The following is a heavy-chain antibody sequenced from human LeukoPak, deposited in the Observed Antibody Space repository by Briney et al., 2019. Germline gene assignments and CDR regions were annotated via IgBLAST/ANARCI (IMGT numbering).Heavy chain of an antibody. D-gene: IGHD3-10*01. CDR2: INRNSGGT. CDR1: GYTFTGYY. V-gene: IGHV1-2*02. Sequence: ASVKVSCKASGYTFTGYYMHWVRQAPGQGLEWMGWINRNSGGTNYAQKFQGRVTMTRDTSISTAYMELSRLRSDDTAVYYCARDLAEDYYGDYWFDPWGQGTLVTVSS. CDR3: ARDLAEDYYGDYWFDP. J-gene: IGHJ5*02.